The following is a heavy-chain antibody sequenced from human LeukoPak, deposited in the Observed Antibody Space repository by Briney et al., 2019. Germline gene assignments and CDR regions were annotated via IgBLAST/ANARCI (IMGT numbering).Heavy chain of an antibody. J-gene: IGHJ1*01. CDR3: ALLGAAGREYFQR. CDR2: VYSGGST. V-gene: IGHV3-53*01. D-gene: IGHD6-13*01. CDR1: GFTVSSTD. Sequence: GGSLRLSCAASGFTVSSTDMSWVRQAPGKGLEWVSAVYSGGSTFYADSVKGRFTISRDNSKNTLYLQISSLRVEDTAVYYCALLGAAGREYFQRWGQGTLVTVS.